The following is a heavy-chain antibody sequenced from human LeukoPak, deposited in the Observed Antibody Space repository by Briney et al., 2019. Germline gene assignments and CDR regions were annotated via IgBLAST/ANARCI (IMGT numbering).Heavy chain of an antibody. Sequence: GGSLRLSCAASRFTFSSYAMSWVRQAPGKGLEWVSAISGSGGSTYYADSVKGRFTISRDNSKNTLYLQMNSLRAEDTAVYYCAKDYYYDSSGFKGAFDIWGQGTMVTVSS. CDR2: ISGSGGST. J-gene: IGHJ3*02. CDR1: RFTFSSYA. D-gene: IGHD3-22*01. V-gene: IGHV3-23*01. CDR3: AKDYYYDSSGFKGAFDI.